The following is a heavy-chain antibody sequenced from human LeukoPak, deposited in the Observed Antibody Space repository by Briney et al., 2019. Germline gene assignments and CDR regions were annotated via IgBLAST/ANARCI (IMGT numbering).Heavy chain of an antibody. D-gene: IGHD3-10*01. CDR3: ARDKKSGESSEIDY. Sequence: GGSLRLSCAASGFTFSNYWVHWVRQAPGKGLVWVSRINRDGSTTNYADSVKGRFTVSRDNAKNTLELQMNSLRAKDTAVYYCARDKKSGESSEIDYWGQGTLVTVSS. V-gene: IGHV3-74*01. CDR2: INRDGSTT. CDR1: GFTFSNYW. J-gene: IGHJ4*02.